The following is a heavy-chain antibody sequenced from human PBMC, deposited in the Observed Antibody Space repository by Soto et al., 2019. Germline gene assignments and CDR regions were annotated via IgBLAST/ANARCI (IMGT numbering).Heavy chain of an antibody. D-gene: IGHD3-16*01. V-gene: IGHV4-34*01. J-gene: IGHJ5*02. Sequence: SETLSLTCAVYGGSFSGYYWTWIRQTPGKGLEWIGEISHSGTTNYKPSLKSRVTISADPSKKQFSLKLSSVTAADTAVYYCARMGESLANNWFDPWGQGTLVTVSS. CDR1: GGSFSGYY. CDR3: ARMGESLANNWFDP. CDR2: ISHSGTT.